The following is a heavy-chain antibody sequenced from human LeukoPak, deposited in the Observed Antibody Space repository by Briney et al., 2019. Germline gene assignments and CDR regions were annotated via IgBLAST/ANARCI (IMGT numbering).Heavy chain of an antibody. Sequence: KASETLCLTCAVSGGSISSSNWWCWVRQPPGKGLEWSGEIYHSGSTNYNPSLKSRVTISVDKSNNQFSLKLSSVTAADTAVYYCARGGCSGGSCYSFEYFHHWGQGTLVTVSS. V-gene: IGHV4-4*02. D-gene: IGHD2-15*01. J-gene: IGHJ1*01. CDR2: IYHSGST. CDR1: GGSISSSNW. CDR3: ARGGCSGGSCYSFEYFHH.